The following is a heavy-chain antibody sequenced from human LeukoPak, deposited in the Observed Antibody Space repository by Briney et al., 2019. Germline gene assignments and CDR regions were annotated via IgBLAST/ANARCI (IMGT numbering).Heavy chain of an antibody. CDR3: ARRGTVRSFDY. J-gene: IGHJ4*02. CDR1: GGSINNYY. D-gene: IGHD1-26*01. CDR2: IYTSGNT. Sequence: PSETLSLTCTVSGGSINNYYWGWIRQPAGKGLEWIGRIYTSGNTDYNSSLKSRVTMSIDTSNNHFSLKLTSVTAADTAVYYCARRGTVRSFDYWGQGALVTVSS. V-gene: IGHV4-4*07.